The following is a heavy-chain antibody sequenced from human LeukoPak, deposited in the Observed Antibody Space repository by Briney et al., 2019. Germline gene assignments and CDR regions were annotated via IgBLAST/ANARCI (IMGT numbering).Heavy chain of an antibody. CDR3: ARAARRDGYNFFDY. CDR1: GGSISSYY. V-gene: IGHV4-59*01. CDR2: IYYSGST. Sequence: SETLSLTCTVSGGSISSYYWSWVRQPPGKGLEWIGYIYYSGSTNYNPSLKSRVTISVDTSKNQFSLKLSSVTAADTAVYYCARAARRDGYNFFDYWGQGTPVTVSS. J-gene: IGHJ4*02. D-gene: IGHD5-24*01.